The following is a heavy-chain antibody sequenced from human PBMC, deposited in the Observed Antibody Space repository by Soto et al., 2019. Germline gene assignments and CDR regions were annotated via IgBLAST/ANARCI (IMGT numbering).Heavy chain of an antibody. V-gene: IGHV3-43*01. CDR1: RFTIDDYN. CDR3: VKETYYYDVSSYYPLGS. CDR2: ISRDGTNT. J-gene: IGHJ5*02. Sequence: PGGTLTLSSAASRFTIDDYNMHWVRQAPGQGLEWVSLISRDGTNTNYAESVKGRFTISRDNSKNSLYLQMNSLRTEDTALYYCVKETYYYDVSSYYPLGSWGQGTLVTVSS. D-gene: IGHD3-22*01.